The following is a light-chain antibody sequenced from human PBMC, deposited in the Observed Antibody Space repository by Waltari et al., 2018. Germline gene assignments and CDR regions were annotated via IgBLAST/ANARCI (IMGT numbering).Light chain of an antibody. CDR3: QQYDAYALT. V-gene: IGKV1-5*03. CDR1: QSIRSS. J-gene: IGKJ4*01. Sequence: DIKMTQSPSTLSASVGDRATLTCRASQSIRSSLAWYPQKPGKAPKFLIYEASSLESGVPSRFSGSGSGTEFTLTISSLQPDDFATYFCQQYDAYALTFGGGTKVEIK. CDR2: EAS.